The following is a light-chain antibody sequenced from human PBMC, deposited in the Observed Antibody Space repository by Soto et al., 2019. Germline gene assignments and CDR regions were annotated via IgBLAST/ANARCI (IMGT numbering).Light chain of an antibody. J-gene: IGLJ1*01. V-gene: IGLV2-14*01. CDR3: SSYTSSSTLYV. CDR2: EVS. CDR1: SSDVGGYNY. Sequence: QSVLTQPASVSGSPGQSITFSCTGTSSDVGGYNYVSWYQQHPGKAPKLMIFEVSSRPSGVSYRFSGSKSGNTASLTISGLQAEDEADYYCSSYTSSSTLYVFGSGTKLTVL.